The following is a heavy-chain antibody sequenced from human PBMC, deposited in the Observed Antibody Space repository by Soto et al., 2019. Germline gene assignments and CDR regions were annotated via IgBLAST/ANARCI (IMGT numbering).Heavy chain of an antibody. J-gene: IGHJ4*02. CDR3: ARDLAKGGGSAGFDY. Sequence: ASVKVSCKASGYTFTVYYMHWVRQAPGQGLEWMGWINPKSGGTMYPQKFQGRVTMTWDTSISTAYMALTRLRSDDTAVYYCARDLAKGGGSAGFDYWGQGTLVPVSS. V-gene: IGHV1-2*02. D-gene: IGHD2-15*01. CDR2: INPKSGGT. CDR1: GYTFTVYY.